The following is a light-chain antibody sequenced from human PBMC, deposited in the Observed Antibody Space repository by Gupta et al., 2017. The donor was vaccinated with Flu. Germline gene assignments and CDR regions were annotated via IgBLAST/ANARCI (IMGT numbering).Light chain of an antibody. J-gene: IGKJ1*01. CDR1: KSQDNY. CDR2: GAS. V-gene: IGKV3D-15*01. Sequence: PATMSVTPGERATLSCRASKSQDNYLTWYQQRPGQAPRLLIYGASTRATGIPDRFSGSGSGTDFTLTISRLEPEDFAVYYCQQYPSWPRTFGQGTKVEIK. CDR3: QQYPSWPRT.